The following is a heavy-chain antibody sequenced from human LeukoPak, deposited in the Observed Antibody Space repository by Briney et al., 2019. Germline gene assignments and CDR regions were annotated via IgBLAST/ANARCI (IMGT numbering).Heavy chain of an antibody. D-gene: IGHD1-26*01. V-gene: IGHV3-7*01. CDR2: IKEDGSEK. Sequence: PGGSLRLSCVASGFTFSSYSMSWVRQAPGKGLEWEANIKEDGSEKYYVASVKGRFTISRDNTKNSLYLQMNSLRAEDTAVYFCARGSGWVSDYWGQGTLVTVSS. CDR3: ARGSGWVSDY. J-gene: IGHJ4*02. CDR1: GFTFSSYS.